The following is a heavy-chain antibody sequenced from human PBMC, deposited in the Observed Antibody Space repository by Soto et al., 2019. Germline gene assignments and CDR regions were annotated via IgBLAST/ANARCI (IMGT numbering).Heavy chain of an antibody. CDR1: GFNFSRFW. V-gene: IGHV3-74*01. D-gene: IGHD2-2*01. CDR3: ARDLSSCSSARCYSFYYGMDV. Sequence: XGSLRLSCTASGFNFSRFWTHWVRQVPGRGLVWVAHINSDGSRTSYADSVKGRFTISRDNAKNTLYLQMNSLRVEDTAVYYCARDLSSCSSARCYSFYYGMDVWGQGTTVTVSS. J-gene: IGHJ6*02. CDR2: INSDGSRT.